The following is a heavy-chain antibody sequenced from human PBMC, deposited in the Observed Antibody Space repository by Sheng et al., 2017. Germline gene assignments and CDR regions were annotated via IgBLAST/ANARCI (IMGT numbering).Heavy chain of an antibody. V-gene: IGHV1-69*04. CDR1: GGTFSSYA. CDR2: IIPILGIA. Sequence: QVQLVQSGAEVKKPGSSVKVSCKASGGTFSSYAISWVRQAPGQGLEWMGGIIPILGIANYAQKFQGRVTITADKSTSTAYMELSSLRSEDTAVYYCARGVLGPSNYVDYYYMDVWGKGTTVTVSS. J-gene: IGHJ6*03. D-gene: IGHD4-4*01. CDR3: ARGVLGPSNYVDYYYMDV.